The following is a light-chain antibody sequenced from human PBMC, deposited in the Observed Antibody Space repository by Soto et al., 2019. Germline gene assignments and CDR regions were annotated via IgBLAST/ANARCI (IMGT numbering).Light chain of an antibody. J-gene: IGKJ5*01. CDR2: DVS. CDR1: QSLLHITGKTF. Sequence: DVVMTQTPLSLSVAPGQPASIXXKSXQSLLHITGKTFLFWYLQKPGQSPKXXIYDVSTRVSGVPERFSGRGSGTDFTLEISRVETDDVGIYYCKQSKHFPLTFGQGTRLDI. V-gene: IGKV2D-29*02. CDR3: KQSKHFPLT.